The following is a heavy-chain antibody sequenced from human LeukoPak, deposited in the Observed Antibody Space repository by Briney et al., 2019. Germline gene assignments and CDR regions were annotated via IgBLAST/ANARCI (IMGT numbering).Heavy chain of an antibody. V-gene: IGHV3-23*01. D-gene: IGHD6-13*01. CDR3: AKLTTYRIAAAGTGFDP. Sequence: PGGSLRLSCAASGFTFSSYAMSWVRQAPGKGLEGVSAISGSGGSTYYADSVKGRFTISRDNSKNTLYLQMNSLRAEDTAVYYCAKLTTYRIAAAGTGFDPWGQGTLVTVSS. CDR2: ISGSGGST. J-gene: IGHJ5*02. CDR1: GFTFSSYA.